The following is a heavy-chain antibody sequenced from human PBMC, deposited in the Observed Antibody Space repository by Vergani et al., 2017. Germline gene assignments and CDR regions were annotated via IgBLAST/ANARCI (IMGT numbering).Heavy chain of an antibody. CDR2: ISYDGSNK. J-gene: IGHJ4*02. CDR3: ARGSGYSYDFDY. Sequence: QVQLVESGGGVVQPGRSLRLSCAASGFTFSSYGMHWVRQAPGKGLEWVAVISYDGSNKYYADSVKGRFTISRENAKNSLYLQMNSLRAGDTAVYYCARGSGYSYDFDYWGQGTLVTVSS. V-gene: IGHV3-30*03. D-gene: IGHD5-18*01. CDR1: GFTFSSYG.